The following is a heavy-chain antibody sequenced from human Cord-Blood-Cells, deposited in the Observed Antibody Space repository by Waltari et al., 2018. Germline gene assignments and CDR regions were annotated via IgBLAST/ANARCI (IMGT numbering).Heavy chain of an antibody. Sequence: QVQLQQWGAGVLKLSEPLSLTCAAKGGALSGYYWSWFGQPPGKGREWIGKIIHSGSTNNNPSLKSRVTISVVTSKNQFSLKLSSVAAADTAVYYWARGNCSGGSCSNWFDPWGQRTLVTVSS. CDR2: IIHSGST. V-gene: IGHV4-34*01. CDR3: ARGNCSGGSCSNWFDP. D-gene: IGHD2-15*01. CDR1: GGALSGYY. J-gene: IGHJ5*02.